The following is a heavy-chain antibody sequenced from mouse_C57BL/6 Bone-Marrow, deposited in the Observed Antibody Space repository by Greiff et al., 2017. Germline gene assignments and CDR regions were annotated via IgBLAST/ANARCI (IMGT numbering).Heavy chain of an antibody. V-gene: IGHV5-6*02. D-gene: IGHD1-1*01. J-gene: IGHJ3*01. CDR1: GFTFSSYG. CDR3: ARRLLRWFAY. Sequence: EVKLVESGGDLVKPGGSLKLSCAASGFTFSSYGMSWVRQTPDKRLEWVATISSGGSYTYYPDSVKGRCTISRDNAKNTLYLQMSSLKSEDTAMYYCARRLLRWFAYWGQGTLVTVSA. CDR2: ISSGGSYT.